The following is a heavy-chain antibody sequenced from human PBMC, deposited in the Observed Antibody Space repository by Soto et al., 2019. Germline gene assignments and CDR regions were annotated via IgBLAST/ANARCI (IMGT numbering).Heavy chain of an antibody. Sequence: SETLSLTWTVSDDSSSNYKWSWIRTPPGRRLEWIGYIDSNGGTSYNPSLQSRVTISIDTSTKQFFLKLSSVTAADTAVYYCVRQGFGRLHGLVDVWGQGTTVTVSS. CDR3: VRQGFGRLHGLVDV. CDR1: DDSSSNYK. V-gene: IGHV4-59*08. CDR2: IDSNGGT. J-gene: IGHJ6*02. D-gene: IGHD3-10*01.